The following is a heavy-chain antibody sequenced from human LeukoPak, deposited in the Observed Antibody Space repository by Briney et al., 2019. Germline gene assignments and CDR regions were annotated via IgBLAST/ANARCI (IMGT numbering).Heavy chain of an antibody. V-gene: IGHV1-2*02. CDR1: GYTFTGYY. J-gene: IGHJ3*02. D-gene: IGHD4-17*01. Sequence: ASVKVSCKASGYTFTGYYMHWVRQAPGQGLEWMGWINPNSGGTNYAQKFQGRVTMTRDTSISTAYMELSRLRSDDTAVYYCARGDGTTVTTRREIDAFDIWGQGTMVTVSS. CDR2: INPNSGGT. CDR3: ARGDGTTVTTRREIDAFDI.